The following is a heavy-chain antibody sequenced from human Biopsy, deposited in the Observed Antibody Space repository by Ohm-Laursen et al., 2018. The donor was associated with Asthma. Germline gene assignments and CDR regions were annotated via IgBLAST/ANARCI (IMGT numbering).Heavy chain of an antibody. V-gene: IGHV4-61*01. Sequence: TLSLTCSVSGGSVSSDKYYWSWIRQPPGKGLEWIAYIFYSGATNYNPALKSRVAQSIDTSKSQFSLRLNSLSAPDTAVYYCARGTIVAGIDYWGRGTLVTVSS. CDR1: GGSVSSDKYY. J-gene: IGHJ4*02. D-gene: IGHD5-12*01. CDR3: ARGTIVAGIDY. CDR2: IFYSGAT.